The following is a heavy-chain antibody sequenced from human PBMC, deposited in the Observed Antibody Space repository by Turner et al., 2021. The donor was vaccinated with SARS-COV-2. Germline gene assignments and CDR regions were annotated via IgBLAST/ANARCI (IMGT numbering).Heavy chain of an antibody. CDR3: ASPGGNSGWFFAYDI. CDR1: GGSVSSSSSY. CDR2: SYYSGST. V-gene: IGHV4-39*01. Sequence: QLQLQESGPGLVKPSETLSLTCTVSGGSVSSSSSYWGWIRQPPGKGLEWIGSSYYSGSTYYNPSLKSRVTISVDTSKNQFSLKLNSVTAADTAVYYCASPGGNSGWFFAYDIWGQGTMVTVSS. D-gene: IGHD6-19*01. J-gene: IGHJ3*02.